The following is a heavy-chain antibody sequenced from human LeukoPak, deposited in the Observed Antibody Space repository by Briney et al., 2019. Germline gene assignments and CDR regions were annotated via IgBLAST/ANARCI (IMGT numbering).Heavy chain of an antibody. J-gene: IGHJ4*02. CDR2: INPNSGGT. D-gene: IGHD2-15*01. CDR3: ARDQRYCSGGSCYSSLSIDY. Sequence: ASVKVSCKASGYTFTGYYMHWVRQAPGQGLEWMGWINPNSGGTNYAQKFQGRVTMTRDTSISTAYMELSRLRSDDTAVYYCARDQRYCSGGSCYSSLSIDYWGQGTLVTVSS. V-gene: IGHV1-2*02. CDR1: GYTFTGYY.